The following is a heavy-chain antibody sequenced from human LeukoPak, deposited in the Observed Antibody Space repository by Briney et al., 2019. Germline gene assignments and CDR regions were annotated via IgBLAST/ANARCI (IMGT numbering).Heavy chain of an antibody. CDR2: INSDGSST. Sequence: GGSLRLSCAASGFTFSSYWMHWVRQAPGKGLVWVSRINSDGSSTSYADSVKGRFTISRDNAKNTLYLQMSSLRAEDTAFYYCARDRVAMAGKAYFDYWGQGTLVTVSS. V-gene: IGHV3-74*01. CDR1: GFTFSSYW. CDR3: ARDRVAMAGKAYFDY. D-gene: IGHD6-19*01. J-gene: IGHJ4*02.